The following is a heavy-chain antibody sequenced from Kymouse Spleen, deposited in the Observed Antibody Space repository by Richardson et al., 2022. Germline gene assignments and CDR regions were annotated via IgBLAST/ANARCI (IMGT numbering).Heavy chain of an antibody. J-gene: IGHJ6*02. V-gene: IGHV3-21*03. D-gene: IGHD3-10*01. CDR1: GFTFSSYS. CDR2: ISSSSSYI. CDR3: ARDEDQYYGSGIYYYYGMDV. Sequence: EVQLVESGGGLVKPGGSLRLSCAASGFTFSSYSMNWVRQAPGKGLEWVSSISSSSSYIYYADSVKGRFTISRDNAKNSLYLQMNSLRAEDTAVYYCARDEDQYYGSGIYYYYGMDVWGQGTTVTVSS.